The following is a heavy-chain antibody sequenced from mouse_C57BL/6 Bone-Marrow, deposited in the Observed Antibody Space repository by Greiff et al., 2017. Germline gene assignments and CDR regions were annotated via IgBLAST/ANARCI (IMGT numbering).Heavy chain of an antibody. Sequence: EVKLMESGGDLVKPGGSLKLSCAASGFTFSSYGLSWVRQTPDKRLEWVATISSGGSYTYYPDSVKGRFTISGDNAKNTLYLQMSSLKSEDTAVYYCARHKSFCWYFDVWGTGTTVTVSS. CDR1: GFTFSSYG. CDR2: ISSGGSYT. J-gene: IGHJ1*03. CDR3: ARHKSFCWYFDV. V-gene: IGHV5-6*01. D-gene: IGHD1-3*01.